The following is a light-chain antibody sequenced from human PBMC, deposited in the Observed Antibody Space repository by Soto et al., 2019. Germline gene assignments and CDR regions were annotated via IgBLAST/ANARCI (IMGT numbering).Light chain of an antibody. CDR3: QHRNNWPSVT. J-gene: IGKJ4*01. CDR1: QSVSSS. CDR2: DAS. V-gene: IGKV3-11*01. Sequence: EIVLTQSPATLSLSPGNRATLSCRASQSVSSSLAWYQHLPGRAPRLLIYDASNRATGIPARFSGSGSGTHFTLSISRLEPEDFAIYYCQHRNNWPSVTFGGGTKLEIK.